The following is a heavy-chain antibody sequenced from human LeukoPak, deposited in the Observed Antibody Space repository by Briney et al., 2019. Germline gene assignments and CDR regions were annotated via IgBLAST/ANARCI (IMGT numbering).Heavy chain of an antibody. Sequence: PSQTLCLTCTVSGASIRSGDYYWSWIRQPPGKGLEWIGYIYDSGSTYYNPSLKSRITISVDTSENRFSLKLSSVTATDRAVYYCARDCSGGSCYGAFDIWGQGTMVTVSS. D-gene: IGHD2-15*01. V-gene: IGHV4-30-4*01. CDR2: IYDSGST. CDR3: ARDCSGGSCYGAFDI. J-gene: IGHJ3*02. CDR1: GASIRSGDYY.